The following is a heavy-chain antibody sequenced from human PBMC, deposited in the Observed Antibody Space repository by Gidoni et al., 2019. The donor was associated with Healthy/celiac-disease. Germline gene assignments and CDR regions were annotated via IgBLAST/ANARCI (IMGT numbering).Heavy chain of an antibody. CDR1: GFTFSRYG. Sequence: QVQLVESGGVVVQPGRFLTLSRAASGFTFSRYGVHWVRQAHGKGLEWVAVIWYDGSNKYNADSVKGRFTISRDNSKNTLYLQMNSLRAEDTAVYYCARDRPYSDYWGQGTLVTVSS. D-gene: IGHD6-13*01. J-gene: IGHJ4*02. CDR3: ARDRPYSDY. V-gene: IGHV3-33*01. CDR2: IWYDGSNK.